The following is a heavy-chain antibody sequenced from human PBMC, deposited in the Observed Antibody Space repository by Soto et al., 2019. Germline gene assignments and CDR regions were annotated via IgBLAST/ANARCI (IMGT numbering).Heavy chain of an antibody. CDR3: AKERDTYYYDSSGSGAFDI. CDR2: ISYDGSNK. D-gene: IGHD3-22*01. Sequence: PVGPLRLPCAASGFSFSSYGMHWARQAPGKGLEWVAVISYDGSNKYYADSVKGRFTISRDNSKNTLYLQMNSLRAEDTAVYYCAKERDTYYYDSSGSGAFDIWGQGTMVTVSS. J-gene: IGHJ3*02. CDR1: GFSFSSYG. V-gene: IGHV3-30*18.